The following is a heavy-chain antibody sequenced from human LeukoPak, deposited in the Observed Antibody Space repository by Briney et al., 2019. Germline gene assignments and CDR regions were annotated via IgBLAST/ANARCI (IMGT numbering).Heavy chain of an antibody. J-gene: IGHJ3*02. D-gene: IGHD3-22*01. CDR2: IFHIGST. Sequence: PSETLSLTCAVYGGSFSTSNSYWGWIRRPPGKVLEWIGSIFHIGSTYYNSSVKIRFTISVDTSKNQFSLKLSSVTAADTAVYYCARANYYDSIGYSRGAFDIWGQGTMVTVSS. CDR1: GGSFSTSNSY. V-gene: IGHV4-39*07. CDR3: ARANYYDSIGYSRGAFDI.